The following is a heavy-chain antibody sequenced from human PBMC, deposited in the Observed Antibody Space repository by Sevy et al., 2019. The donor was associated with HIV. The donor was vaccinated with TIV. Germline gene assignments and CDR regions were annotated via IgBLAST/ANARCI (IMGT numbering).Heavy chain of an antibody. J-gene: IGHJ6*02. Sequence: GGSLRRSCAASGFTFSTYGMHWVRQAPGKGLEWLAVIWFDGSNKYYADSVEGRVTISRDNSRNTLYLQMNGLRAEDSAIYYCARDFRSGSGTYYIYGMDVWGQGTTVTVSS. CDR1: GFTFSTYG. V-gene: IGHV3-33*01. CDR2: IWFDGSNK. D-gene: IGHD3-10*01. CDR3: ARDFRSGSGTYYIYGMDV.